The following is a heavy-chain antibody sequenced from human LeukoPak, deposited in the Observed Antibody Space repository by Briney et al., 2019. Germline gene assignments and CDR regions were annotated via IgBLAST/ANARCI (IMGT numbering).Heavy chain of an antibody. V-gene: IGHV4-34*01. Sequence: PSETLPLTCAVYGGSFSGYYWSWIRQPPGKGLEWIGEINHSGSTNYNPSLKSRVTISVDTSKNQFSLKLSSVTAADTAVYYCARGPTIGLDYWGQGTLVTVSS. CDR1: GGSFSGYY. CDR2: INHSGST. D-gene: IGHD5-12*01. CDR3: ARGPTIGLDY. J-gene: IGHJ4*02.